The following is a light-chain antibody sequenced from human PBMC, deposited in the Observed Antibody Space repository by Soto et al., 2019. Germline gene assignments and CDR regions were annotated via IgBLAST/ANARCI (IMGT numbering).Light chain of an antibody. V-gene: IGKV1-33*01. J-gene: IGKJ4*01. CDR3: QQYDNLPLT. CDR1: QDISNY. Sequence: DIQMTQSPPYLSASVGDRVTITCQASQDISNYLNWYQQKPGKAPKLLIYDASNLETGVPSRFSGSGSGTDLTFTISSLQPEDIATYYCQQYDNLPLTFGGGTKVDIK. CDR2: DAS.